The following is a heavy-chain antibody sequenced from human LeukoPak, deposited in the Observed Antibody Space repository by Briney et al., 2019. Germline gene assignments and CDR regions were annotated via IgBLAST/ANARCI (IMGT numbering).Heavy chain of an antibody. CDR3: ARRGYDSRGYHFYFDY. Sequence: GESLKISFKASGXSFTNYWIGWVRQMPGKGLEWMGIIYPGTSDTKYSPSLQGQVTVSADKSISTAYLQWSSLKASDTAMYYCARRGYDSRGYHFYFDYWGQGTLVTVSS. CDR1: GXSFTNYW. V-gene: IGHV5-51*01. D-gene: IGHD3-22*01. J-gene: IGHJ4*02. CDR2: IYPGTSDT.